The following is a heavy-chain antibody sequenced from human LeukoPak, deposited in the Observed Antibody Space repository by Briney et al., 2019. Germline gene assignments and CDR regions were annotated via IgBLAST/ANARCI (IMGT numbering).Heavy chain of an antibody. D-gene: IGHD4-17*01. CDR1: GFTLRNFG. Sequence: GGSLRLSCATSGFTLRNFGLSWVRQAPGKGLEWVSAISGSGDSTYYADSVKGRFTISRDNSKNRMYLQINSLRGEDTAVYYCAKMDYVVNWGQGTLVTVSS. V-gene: IGHV3-23*01. CDR2: ISGSGDST. J-gene: IGHJ4*02. CDR3: AKMDYVVN.